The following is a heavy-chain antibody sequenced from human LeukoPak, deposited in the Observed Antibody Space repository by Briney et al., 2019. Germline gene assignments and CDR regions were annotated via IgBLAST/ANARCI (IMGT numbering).Heavy chain of an antibody. J-gene: IGHJ6*02. D-gene: IGHD6-19*01. CDR3: ARGDPNSSGWFDYYYGMDV. CDR2: ITGSGGNT. Sequence: GGSLRLSCAASGFAFSKYAMTWVRQVPGKGLEWLSIITGSGGNTGYADSVKGRFTISRDNSKNTLYLQMNSLRAEDTAVYYCARGDPNSSGWFDYYYGMDVRGQGTTVTVSS. CDR1: GFAFSKYA. V-gene: IGHV3-23*01.